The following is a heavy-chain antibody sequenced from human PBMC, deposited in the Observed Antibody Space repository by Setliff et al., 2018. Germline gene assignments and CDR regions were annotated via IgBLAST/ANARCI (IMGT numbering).Heavy chain of an antibody. CDR2: ITSSGTTT. D-gene: IGHD6-25*01. CDR3: AKHVLSSGWPNDAFDF. CDR1: GFTFSDYY. Sequence: PGGSLRLSCAASGFTFSDYYMSWIRQAPGKGLEWVSYITSSGTTTFYTDSVKGRFAISRDNARNSLYLQMNSLRAEDAAVYYCAKHVLSSGWPNDAFDFWGQGTMVTVSS. V-gene: IGHV3-11*01. J-gene: IGHJ3*01.